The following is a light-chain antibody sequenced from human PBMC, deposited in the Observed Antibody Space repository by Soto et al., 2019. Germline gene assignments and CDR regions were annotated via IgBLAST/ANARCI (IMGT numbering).Light chain of an antibody. V-gene: IGKV2-28*01. CDR1: HSLLHSNGYNY. Sequence: DVVMTQSPLSLPVTPGEPASISCRSSHSLLHSNGYNYLDWYLQKPGQSPQLLIHFASNRASGVPDMFRGSGSGTDFTLKISRVEAEDVGVYYCMQAIQPPRTFGQGTKLEIK. J-gene: IGKJ2*01. CDR3: MQAIQPPRT. CDR2: FAS.